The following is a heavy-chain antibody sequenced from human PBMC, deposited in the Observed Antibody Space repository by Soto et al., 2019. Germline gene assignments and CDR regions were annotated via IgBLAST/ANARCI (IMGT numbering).Heavy chain of an antibody. V-gene: IGHV3-7*01. CDR1: GFTFSSYW. D-gene: IGHD6-19*01. J-gene: IGHJ5*02. CDR2: IKQDGSEK. CDR3: ARGASEQWLVFTYNWFDP. Sequence: GGSLRLSCAASGFTFSSYWMSLVRQAPGKGLEWVANIKQDGSEKYYVDSVKGRFTISRDNAKNSLYLQMNSLRAEDTAVYYCARGASEQWLVFTYNWFDPWGQGTLVTVSS.